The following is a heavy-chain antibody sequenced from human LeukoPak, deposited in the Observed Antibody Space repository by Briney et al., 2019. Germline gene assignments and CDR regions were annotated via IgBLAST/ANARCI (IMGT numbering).Heavy chain of an antibody. V-gene: IGHV4-61*02. CDR1: GGSISSGSYY. J-gene: IGHJ6*03. CDR2: IYTSGST. CDR3: ARGTGDYYYYMDV. Sequence: PSETLSLTCTVSGGSISSGSYYWSWIRQPAGKGLEWIGRIYTSGSTNYNPSLKSRVTISVDTSKNQFSLKLSSVTAADTAVYYCARGTGDYYYYMDVWGKGTTVTVSS.